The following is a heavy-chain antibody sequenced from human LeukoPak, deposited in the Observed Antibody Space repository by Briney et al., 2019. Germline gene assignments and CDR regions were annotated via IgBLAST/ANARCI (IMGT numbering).Heavy chain of an antibody. CDR3: ATRELTNWGSGYFDY. V-gene: IGHV1-69*04. J-gene: IGHJ4*02. CDR1: GGTFSSYA. D-gene: IGHD7-27*01. CDR2: IIPILGIA. Sequence: ASVKVSCKASGGTFSSYAISWVRQAPGQGLEWMGRIIPILGIANYAQKFQGRVTITADKSTSTAYMELSSLRSEDTAVYYCATRELTNWGSGYFDYWGQGTLVTVSS.